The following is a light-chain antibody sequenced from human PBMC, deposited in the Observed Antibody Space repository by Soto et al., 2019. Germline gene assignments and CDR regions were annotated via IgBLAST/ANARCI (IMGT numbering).Light chain of an antibody. CDR3: SSYTTSTTWV. Sequence: QSALTQPASVSGSPGQSITISCTGTSRDVGGYNYVSWYQQHPGKAPKLMIYDVSNRPSGVSNRFSGSKSGNTASLTISGLQAEYEADYYCSSYTTSTTWVFGGGTKLTVL. V-gene: IGLV2-14*03. CDR2: DVS. CDR1: SRDVGGYNY. J-gene: IGLJ3*02.